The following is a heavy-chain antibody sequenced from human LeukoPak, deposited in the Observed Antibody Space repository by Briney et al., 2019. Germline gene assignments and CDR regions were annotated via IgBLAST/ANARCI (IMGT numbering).Heavy chain of an antibody. CDR1: GGSFSGYY. J-gene: IGHJ6*03. CDR2: INHSGST. Sequence: SETLSLTCAVYGGSFSGYYWSWIRQPPGKGLEWIGEINHSGSTNYNPSLKSRVTISVDTSKNQFSLKPSSVTAGDTAVYYCARGGYDFWSGRLYYYYYMDVWGKGTTVTVSS. CDR3: ARGGYDFWSGRLYYYYYMDV. D-gene: IGHD3-3*01. V-gene: IGHV4-34*01.